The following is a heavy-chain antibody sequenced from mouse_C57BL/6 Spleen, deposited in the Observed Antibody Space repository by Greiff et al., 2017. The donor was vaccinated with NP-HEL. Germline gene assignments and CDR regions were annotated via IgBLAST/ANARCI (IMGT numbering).Heavy chain of an antibody. D-gene: IGHD1-1*01. CDR2: ISSGGDYI. J-gene: IGHJ2*01. Sequence: EVQRVESGEGLVKPGGSLKLSCAASGFTFSSYAMSWVRQTPEKRLEWVAYISSGGDYIYYADTVKGRFTISRDNARNTLYLQMSSLKSEDTAMYYCTRESYYGSSYYFDYWGQGTTLTVSS. CDR1: GFTFSSYA. CDR3: TRESYYGSSYYFDY. V-gene: IGHV5-9-1*02.